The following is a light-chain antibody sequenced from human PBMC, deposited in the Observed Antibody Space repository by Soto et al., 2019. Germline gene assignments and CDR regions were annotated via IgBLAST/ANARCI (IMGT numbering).Light chain of an antibody. J-gene: IGKJ2*01. Sequence: DVVMTQSPLSLPVTLGQPASISCRSSQSLVYSDGNTYLNWFQQRPGQSPRRLIYKVSNRDSGVPDRFSGSGSGTDFTLKISRVEAEDLGVYYRMQRNHWPRTFGQGTKLEI. CDR3: MQRNHWPRT. CDR1: QSLVYSDGNTY. CDR2: KVS. V-gene: IGKV2-30*01.